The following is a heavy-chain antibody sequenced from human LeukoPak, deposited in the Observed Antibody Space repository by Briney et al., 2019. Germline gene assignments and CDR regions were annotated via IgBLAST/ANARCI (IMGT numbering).Heavy chain of an antibody. J-gene: IGHJ4*02. CDR3: ACPQGFSRIDY. V-gene: IGHV3-23*01. Sequence: PGGSLRLSCASSGFTFTSYAVSWVRQAPGKGLEWVSTISYSGGTTYHTDSVKGRFTISRDISKNTVYLQMNSLKAEDTAVYYCACPQGFSRIDYWGQGTLVTVSS. CDR1: GFTFTSYA. CDR2: ISYSGGTT.